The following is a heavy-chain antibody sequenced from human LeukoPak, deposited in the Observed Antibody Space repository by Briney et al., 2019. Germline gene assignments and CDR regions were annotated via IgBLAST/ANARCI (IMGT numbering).Heavy chain of an antibody. J-gene: IGHJ4*02. CDR2: IRADGGST. D-gene: IGHD6-13*01. CDR1: GFNFDAYA. V-gene: IGHV3-43*02. CDR3: AKDKAGTIVWYGRWAIGLFDY. Sequence: GGSLRLSCAASGFNFDAYAMHWVRQAPGKGLQWISLIRADGGSTYYADSVKGRFTISRDNSKNSLYLQMNSLTTEDTAFYYCAKDKAGTIVWYGRWAIGLFDYWGQGTLLTVSS.